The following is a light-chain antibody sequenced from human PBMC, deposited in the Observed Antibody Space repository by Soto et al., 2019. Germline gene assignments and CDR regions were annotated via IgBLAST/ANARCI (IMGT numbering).Light chain of an antibody. CDR1: STDVGSHKL. V-gene: IGLV2-23*01. CDR2: EAY. CDR3: CSNAVGSTYV. Sequence: QAVLTQPASVSGSPGQSITISCTGTSTDVGSHKLVSWYQQYPGNAPKLIIFEAYKRPSGVSNRFSGSKSGSTASLTISGLQAEDEADYYCCSNAVGSTYVFGTGTKLTVL. J-gene: IGLJ1*01.